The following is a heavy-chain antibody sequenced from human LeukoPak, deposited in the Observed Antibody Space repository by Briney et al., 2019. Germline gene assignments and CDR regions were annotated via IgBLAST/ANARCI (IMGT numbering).Heavy chain of an antibody. CDR2: IGYSGGST. V-gene: IGHV3-23*01. D-gene: IGHD3-3*01. CDR1: DFTFSTYG. Sequence: GGSLRLSCAASDFTFSTYGMSWVRQAPGKGLEWVSGIGYSGGSTYYADSVKGRFTISRDNSKNTLYLQMSSLRAEDTAVYYCVKQAWRSGYFYFLPFDFWGQGTLVTVSS. J-gene: IGHJ4*02. CDR3: VKQAWRSGYFYFLPFDF.